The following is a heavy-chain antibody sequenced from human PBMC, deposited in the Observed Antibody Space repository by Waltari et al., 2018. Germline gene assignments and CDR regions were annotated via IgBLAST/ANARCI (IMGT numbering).Heavy chain of an antibody. Sequence: QLQLQESGPALVRPSETLSLSCTVSGGSVSSPAYYWSWVRQSPGKGLEWIATIYYSGSTSYNPSLKSRVTISIDTSKNQLSLELTSVTAADTAIYYCASHLWYRDLSRVAFDFWGQGTLVAVSS. V-gene: IGHV4-39*07. J-gene: IGHJ4*02. D-gene: IGHD3-10*01. CDR3: ASHLWYRDLSRVAFDF. CDR2: IYYSGST. CDR1: GGSVSSPAYY.